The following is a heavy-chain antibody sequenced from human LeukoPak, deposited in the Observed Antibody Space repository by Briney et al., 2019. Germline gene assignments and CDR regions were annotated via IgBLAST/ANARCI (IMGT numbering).Heavy chain of an antibody. J-gene: IGHJ3*02. V-gene: IGHV4-61*02. D-gene: IGHD3-3*02. Sequence: SETLSLTCTVSGGSISSGGHYWSWIRQPAGKGLEYLGRISSTGSTNYNPSLRSRVTISADTSKNHFSLKLTSVTAADTAVYYCARLAGAFDIWGQGTMVTVSS. CDR3: ARLAGAFDI. CDR2: ISSTGST. CDR1: GGSISSGGHY.